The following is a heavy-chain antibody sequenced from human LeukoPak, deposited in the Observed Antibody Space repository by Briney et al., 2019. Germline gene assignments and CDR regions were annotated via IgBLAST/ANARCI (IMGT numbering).Heavy chain of an antibody. J-gene: IGHJ3*02. CDR1: GFAFSSFG. CDR3: ARHSAEVEQWLVPAFDI. Sequence: GRTLRLSCAASGFAFSSFGMHWVRQAPGKGLEGVAVISYDGSNKYYADSVKGRFTISRDNSKNTLYLQMNSLRAEDTAVYYCARHSAEVEQWLVPAFDIWGQGTMVTVSS. V-gene: IGHV3-30*03. D-gene: IGHD6-19*01. CDR2: ISYDGSNK.